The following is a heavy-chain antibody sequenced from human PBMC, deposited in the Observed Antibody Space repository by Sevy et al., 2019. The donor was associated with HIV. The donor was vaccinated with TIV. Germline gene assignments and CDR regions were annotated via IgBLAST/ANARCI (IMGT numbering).Heavy chain of an antibody. V-gene: IGHV4-59*01. Sequence: SDTLSLTCTVSGGSIGRYYWSWIRQSPGRGLEWIGYIYYDGSTDYNSSLKSRVTISLDTSKNQFALSLNSVTAADTAVYYCARDAGNYHDSSNYYYVYAFDIWGQGTLVTVSS. CDR1: GGSIGRYY. CDR2: IYYDGST. CDR3: ARDAGNYHDSSNYYYVYAFDI. J-gene: IGHJ3*02. D-gene: IGHD3-22*01.